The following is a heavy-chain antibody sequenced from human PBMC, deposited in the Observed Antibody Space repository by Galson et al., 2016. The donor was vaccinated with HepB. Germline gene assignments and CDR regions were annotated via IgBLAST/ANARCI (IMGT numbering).Heavy chain of an antibody. CDR2: IYYTGST. J-gene: IGHJ5*02. CDR1: GGSVSSGSYY. CDR3: AREEVDNWNDVVWWVDP. D-gene: IGHD1-20*01. V-gene: IGHV4-61*01. Sequence: SETLSLTCTVSGGSVSSGSYYWSWIRQPPGKGLEWIGYIYYTGSTNYNPSLKSRVTISVDTSKNQFSLKLSSVTAADTAVYYCAREEVDNWNDVVWWVDPWGQGTLVTVSS.